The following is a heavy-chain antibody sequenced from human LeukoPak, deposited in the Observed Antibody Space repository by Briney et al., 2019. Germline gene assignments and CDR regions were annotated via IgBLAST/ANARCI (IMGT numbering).Heavy chain of an antibody. Sequence: GSLRLSCAASGFTFSNYALMWLRQSPGKGLEWVSAIRGSGGGTFYADSVKGRFTISRDNSKNTLYLQMNGLRAEDTAVYYCARDPNGDYIGAFDMWGRGTLVTVSS. V-gene: IGHV3-23*01. CDR3: ARDPNGDYIGAFDM. J-gene: IGHJ3*02. CDR1: GFTFSNYA. CDR2: IRGSGGGT. D-gene: IGHD4-17*01.